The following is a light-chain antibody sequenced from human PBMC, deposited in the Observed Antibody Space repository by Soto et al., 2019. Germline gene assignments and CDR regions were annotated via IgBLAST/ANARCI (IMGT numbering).Light chain of an antibody. Sequence: EIVLTQSPGTLSLSPGERATLSCRASQSVSSSYLAWYQQKPGQAPRLLIYGASTRATGIPARFSGSGSGTEFTLTISSLQSEDFAVYYCHHYNTWHLTWTFGQGAKVDIK. J-gene: IGKJ1*01. CDR1: QSVSSSY. CDR3: HHYNTWHLTWT. V-gene: IGKV3-15*01. CDR2: GAS.